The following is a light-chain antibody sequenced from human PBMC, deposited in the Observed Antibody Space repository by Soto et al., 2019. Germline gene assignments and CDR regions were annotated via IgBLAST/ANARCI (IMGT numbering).Light chain of an antibody. CDR3: SSYTGSSTLV. CDR2: EVA. V-gene: IGLV2-14*01. J-gene: IGLJ1*01. CDR1: VSDVGNYKF. Sequence: QSVLIQPASVSGSPGQSITISCTGTVSDVGNYKFVSWFQQHPGKAPKLMIYEVANRPSGVSNRFSGSKSGNTASLIISGLQADDEADYYCSSYTGSSTLVFGTGTKLTVL.